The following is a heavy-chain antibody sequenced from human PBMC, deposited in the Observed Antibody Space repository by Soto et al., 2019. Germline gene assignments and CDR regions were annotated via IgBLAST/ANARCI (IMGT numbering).Heavy chain of an antibody. CDR3: AREKVGTTFFDN. J-gene: IGHJ4*02. D-gene: IGHD1-1*01. CDR1: GFAISRGYY. CDR2: IYPSVSS. V-gene: IGHV4-38-2*02. Sequence: KLRETLSLTCSVSGFAISRGYYWSWVRQPPGKGLEWIGSIYPSVSSYHNPSLATRLRLSIDTSKNQFTLNLTSVTAADTALYFCAREKVGTTFFDNWGQGIQVTVSS.